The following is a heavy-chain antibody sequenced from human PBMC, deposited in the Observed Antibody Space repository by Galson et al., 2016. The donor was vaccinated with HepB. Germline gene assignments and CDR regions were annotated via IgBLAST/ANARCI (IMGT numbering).Heavy chain of an antibody. D-gene: IGHD3-3*01. CDR1: GYTFSNYG. J-gene: IGHJ5*02. CDR3: ARARDRVRFVEWWRAGFDP. V-gene: IGHV1-18*01. Sequence: SVKVSCKASGYTFSNYGISWVRQAPGQGLEWMGWISVYNGNTNYAQKIRGRVTLTTDTSTNTAYMELRSLRSDDTAVYYCARARDRVRFVEWWRAGFDPWGQGTLVTVS. CDR2: ISVYNGNT.